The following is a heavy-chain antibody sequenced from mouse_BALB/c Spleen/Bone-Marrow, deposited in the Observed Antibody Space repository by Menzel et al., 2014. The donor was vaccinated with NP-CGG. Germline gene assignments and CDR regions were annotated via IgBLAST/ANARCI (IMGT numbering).Heavy chain of an antibody. CDR3: ARSLYPRAMDY. Sequence: EVQRVESGGGLVQPGGSLRLSCATSGFTFTDYYMSWVRQPPGKALEWLGFIRNKANGYTTEYSASVKGRFTISRDNSQGILYLQMNTLRAEDSATYYCARSLYPRAMDYWGQGTSVTVSS. J-gene: IGHJ4*01. CDR1: GFTFTDYY. CDR2: IRNKANGYTT. V-gene: IGHV7-3*02. D-gene: IGHD2-1*01.